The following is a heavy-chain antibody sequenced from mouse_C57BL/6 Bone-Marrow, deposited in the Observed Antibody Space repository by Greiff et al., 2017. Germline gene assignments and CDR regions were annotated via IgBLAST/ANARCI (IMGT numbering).Heavy chain of an antibody. CDR2: IYPRSGNT. Sequence: VQLQQSGAELARPGASVKLSCKASGYTFTSYGISWVKLRTGQGLEWIGEIYPRSGNTSYNEKFKGKATLTADKSSSTAYMELRRRTSEDSAVSFCARECPYYFYDYWGQGTTLTVSS. D-gene: IGHD6-1*01. V-gene: IGHV1-81*01. J-gene: IGHJ2*01. CDR3: ARECPYYFYDY. CDR1: GYTFTSYG.